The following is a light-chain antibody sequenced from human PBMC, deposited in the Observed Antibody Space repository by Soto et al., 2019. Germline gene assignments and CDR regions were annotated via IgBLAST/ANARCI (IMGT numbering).Light chain of an antibody. CDR3: QQYGSLSWT. Sequence: IVLTQSPATLSLSPGERATLSCRASQSVGSYLAWYQQKFGQAPRLLSYDASSRATGIPDRVSGSGSGTEFTLTISRLQPEDSAVYYCQQYGSLSWTFGQGTKVDI. CDR1: QSVGSY. CDR2: DAS. J-gene: IGKJ1*01. V-gene: IGKV3-20*01.